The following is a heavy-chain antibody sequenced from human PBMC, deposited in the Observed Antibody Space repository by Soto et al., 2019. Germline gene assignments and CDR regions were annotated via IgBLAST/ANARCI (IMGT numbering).Heavy chain of an antibody. CDR3: ARASADDFWSGYYTSWFDP. D-gene: IGHD3-3*01. CDR2: INPSGGST. Sequence: ASVKVSCKASGYTFTSHYMHWVRQAPGQGLEWMGIINPSGGSTSYAQKFQGRVTMTRDTSTSTVYMELSSLRSEDTAVYYCARASADDFWSGYYTSWFDPWGQGTLVTVSS. CDR1: GYTFTSHY. J-gene: IGHJ5*02. V-gene: IGHV1-46*01.